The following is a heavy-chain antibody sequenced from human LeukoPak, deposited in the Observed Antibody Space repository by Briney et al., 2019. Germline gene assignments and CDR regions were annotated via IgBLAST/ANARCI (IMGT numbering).Heavy chain of an antibody. D-gene: IGHD3-3*01. CDR1: GGTFSSYA. Sequence: ASVKVSCKASGGTFSSYAISWVRQAPGQGLEWMGRIIPILGIANYAQKFQGRVTITADKSTSTAYMELSSLRSEDTAVYYCARGLGVGLHNWFDPWGQGTLVTVSS. J-gene: IGHJ5*02. V-gene: IGHV1-69*04. CDR2: IIPILGIA. CDR3: ARGLGVGLHNWFDP.